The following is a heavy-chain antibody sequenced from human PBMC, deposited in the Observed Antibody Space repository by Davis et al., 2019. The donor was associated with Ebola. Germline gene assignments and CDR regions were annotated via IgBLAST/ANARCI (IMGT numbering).Heavy chain of an antibody. CDR3: ARQGGFARAFDI. V-gene: IGHV4-39*01. J-gene: IGHJ3*02. CDR2: IYYSGST. CDR1: GGSISSSSYY. Sequence: PSETLSLTCTVSGGSISSSSYYWGWIRQPPGKGLEWIGSIYYSGSTYYNPSLKSRVTISVDTSKNQFSLKLSSVTAADTAVYYCARQGGFARAFDIWGQGTMVTVSS.